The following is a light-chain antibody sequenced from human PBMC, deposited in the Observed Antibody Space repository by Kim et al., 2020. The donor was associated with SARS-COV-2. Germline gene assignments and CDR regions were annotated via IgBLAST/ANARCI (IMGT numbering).Light chain of an antibody. Sequence: QSALTQPPSASGSPGQSVTISCTGTSSDVGAYNYISWYQQHPGKAPKLLIYEVNKWPSGVPDRFSGSKSGTTASLTVSGLRPEDEADYYCTSYAASKSLLFGGGTQLTVL. J-gene: IGLJ2*01. CDR1: SSDVGAYNY. V-gene: IGLV2-8*01. CDR2: EVN. CDR3: TSYAASKSLL.